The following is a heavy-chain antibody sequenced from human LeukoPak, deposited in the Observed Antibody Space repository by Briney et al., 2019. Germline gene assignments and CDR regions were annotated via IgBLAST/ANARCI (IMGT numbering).Heavy chain of an antibody. J-gene: IGHJ4*02. Sequence: GGSLRLSCAASGFTLSSYWMHWVRQAPGKGLVWVSRINSDGSSTSYADSVKGRFTISRDNAKNTLYLQMNSLRAEDTAVYYCARADYDILTGYFPFDYWGQGTLVTVSS. CDR2: INSDGSST. CDR3: ARADYDILTGYFPFDY. D-gene: IGHD3-9*01. CDR1: GFTLSSYW. V-gene: IGHV3-74*01.